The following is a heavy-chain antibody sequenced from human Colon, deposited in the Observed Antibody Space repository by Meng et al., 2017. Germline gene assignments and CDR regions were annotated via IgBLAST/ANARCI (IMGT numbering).Heavy chain of an antibody. V-gene: IGHV4-4*02. CDR3: ARQVAATFSGLAFDS. CDR2: IYLGGSP. J-gene: IGHJ4*02. D-gene: IGHD2-15*01. Sequence: VHLQGPGPGLVVPSGTLSLTCEVSGGSIRSSQWWSWVRQPPGKGLEWIGQIYLGGSPAYSPSLESRITMSVDKSNNQFSLRLSSVTAADTAVYYCARQVAATFSGLAFDSWGQGTLVTVSS. CDR1: GGSIRSSQW.